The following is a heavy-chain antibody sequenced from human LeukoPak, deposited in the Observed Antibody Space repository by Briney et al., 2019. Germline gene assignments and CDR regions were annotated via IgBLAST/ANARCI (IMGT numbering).Heavy chain of an antibody. J-gene: IGHJ3*02. CDR3: ARDTHEYGSGSYYDDTFDS. V-gene: IGHV4-30-4*01. CDR2: IYDSGST. CDR1: GASIRSGDYY. D-gene: IGHD3-10*01. Sequence: KASQTLSLTCTVSGASIRSGDYYWSWIRQPPGKGLEWIGYIYDSGSTYYNPSLKSRITISVDTSENRFSLKLSSVTATDTAVYYCARDTHEYGSGSYYDDTFDSWGQGTLVTVSS.